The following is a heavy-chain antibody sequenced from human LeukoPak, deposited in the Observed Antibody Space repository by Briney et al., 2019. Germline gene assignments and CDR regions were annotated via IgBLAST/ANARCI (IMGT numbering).Heavy chain of an antibody. J-gene: IGHJ6*02. CDR3: ARDGYCSSTSCYFYYYGMDV. Sequence: ASVKVSCKASGYTFTSYGISWVRQAPGQGLEWMGWISAYNGNTNYAQKLQGRVTMTTDTSTSTAYMELRSLRSDDTAVYYCARDGYCSSTSCYFYYYGMDVWGQGTTVTVSS. CDR1: GYTFTSYG. CDR2: ISAYNGNT. D-gene: IGHD2-2*03. V-gene: IGHV1-18*01.